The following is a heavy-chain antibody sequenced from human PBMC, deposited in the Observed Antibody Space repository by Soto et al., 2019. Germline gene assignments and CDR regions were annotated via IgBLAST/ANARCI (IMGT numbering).Heavy chain of an antibody. J-gene: IGHJ6*02. D-gene: IGHD6-6*01. CDR3: ARLSSSYYYGMDV. CDR2: IYSGGST. V-gene: IGHV3-53*01. Sequence: GSLRLSCAASGFTVSSNYMGLVLEAPGKGLEWVSVIYSGGSTYYADSVKGRFTISRDNSKNTLYLQMNSLRAEDTAVYYCARLSSSYYYGMDVWGQGTTVTVSS. CDR1: GFTVSSNY.